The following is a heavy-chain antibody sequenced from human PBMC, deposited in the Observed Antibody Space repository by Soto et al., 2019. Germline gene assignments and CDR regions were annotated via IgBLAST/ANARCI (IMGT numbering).Heavy chain of an antibody. Sequence: QVQLQESGPGLVKPSGTLSLTCAVSSGSIGTTNWWSWVRQTPGKGLELIGEIFHSGNTYYNPSLASRVTISVDPSKNPFSLTLRSVNAADTAVYYCARRTWGMDVWGQGTTVTVSS. V-gene: IGHV4-4*02. CDR2: IFHSGNT. J-gene: IGHJ6*02. CDR3: ARRTWGMDV. CDR1: SGSIGTTNW.